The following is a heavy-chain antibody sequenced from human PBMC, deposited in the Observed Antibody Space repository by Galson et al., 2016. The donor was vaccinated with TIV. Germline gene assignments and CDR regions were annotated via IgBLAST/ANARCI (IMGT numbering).Heavy chain of an antibody. CDR1: GGSISSRTYY. CDR2: FFHSGST. CDR3: VRGGITVYGVITTKAHFDY. V-gene: IGHV4-39*07. D-gene: IGHD3-3*01. Sequence: ETLSLTCSVSGGSISSRTYYWGWIRQPPGRGLEWIGSFFHSGSTYYNPSLKNRVTMSGDTSTQFSRKLTSVTAADTAVYYCVRGGITVYGVITTKAHFDYWGQGTLVTVSS. J-gene: IGHJ4*02.